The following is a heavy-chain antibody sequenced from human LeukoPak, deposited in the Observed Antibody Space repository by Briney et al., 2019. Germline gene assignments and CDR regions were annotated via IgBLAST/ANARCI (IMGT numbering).Heavy chain of an antibody. CDR2: IIPIFGTA. CDR3: ASQGHAGIVLLWFGELQPE. CDR1: GGTFSSYA. Sequence: ASVKVSCKASGGTFSSYAISWVRQAPGQGLEWMGGIIPIFGTANYAQKFQGRVTITADESTSTAYMELSSLRAEDTAVYYCASQGHAGIVLLWFGELQPEGGRGTLVTVSS. V-gene: IGHV1-69*13. D-gene: IGHD3-10*01. J-gene: IGHJ2*01.